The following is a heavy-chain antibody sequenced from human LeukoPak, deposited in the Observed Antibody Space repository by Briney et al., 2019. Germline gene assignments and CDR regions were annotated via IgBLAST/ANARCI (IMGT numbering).Heavy chain of an antibody. CDR2: IYTSGST. D-gene: IGHD4-17*01. Sequence: SQTLSLTCTVSGGSISSGSYYWSWIRQPAGKGREWIGRIYTSGSTNYNPSLKSRVTISVDTSKNQFSLKLSSVTAADTAVYYCARDRYGDYGIDYWGQGTLVTVSS. CDR3: ARDRYGDYGIDY. V-gene: IGHV4-61*02. CDR1: GGSISSGSYY. J-gene: IGHJ4*02.